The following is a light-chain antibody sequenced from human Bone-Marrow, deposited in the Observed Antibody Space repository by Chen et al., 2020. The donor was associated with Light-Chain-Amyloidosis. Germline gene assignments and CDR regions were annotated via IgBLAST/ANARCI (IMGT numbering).Light chain of an antibody. V-gene: IGLV3-21*02. J-gene: IGLJ3*02. CDR1: NIGSTS. CDR2: DDS. Sequence: SYELTQPSSVSVAPGQTATIACGGNNIGSTSVHWHQQTPGQAPLLVVYDDSDRPSGIPERLSGSNSGNTATLTISRVEAGDEADYYCQVWDRSSDRPVFGGGNQADRP. CDR3: QVWDRSSDRPV.